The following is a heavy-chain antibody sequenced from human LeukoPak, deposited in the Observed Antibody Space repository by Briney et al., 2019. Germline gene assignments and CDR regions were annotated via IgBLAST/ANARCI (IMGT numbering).Heavy chain of an antibody. CDR1: GGSISSYY. CDR3: ARSRRSSSWYYFDY. Sequence: TSETLSLTCIVSGGSISSYYWSWIRQPPGKGLEWIGYIYYSGSTNYNPSLKSRVTISVDTSKNQFSLKLSSVTAADTAVYYCARSRRSSSWYYFDYWGQGTLVTVSS. D-gene: IGHD6-13*01. J-gene: IGHJ4*02. V-gene: IGHV4-59*01. CDR2: IYYSGST.